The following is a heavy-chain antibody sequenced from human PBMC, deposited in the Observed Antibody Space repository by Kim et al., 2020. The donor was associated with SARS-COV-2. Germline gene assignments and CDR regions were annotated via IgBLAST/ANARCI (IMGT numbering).Heavy chain of an antibody. CDR3: ARDHPSKVWGWGWFAP. D-gene: IGHD2-21*01. V-gene: IGHV3-33*01. Sequence: GGSLRLSCEASGFTFSNYGMHWVRQAPGRGLEWVAVIWYDGSNKYYSDSVKGRFTISRDNSKDTLHLQMNSLRPEDTAIYYCARDHPSKVWGWGWFAPWSQGTQVTVSS. CDR2: IWYDGSNK. CDR1: GFTFSNYG. J-gene: IGHJ5*01.